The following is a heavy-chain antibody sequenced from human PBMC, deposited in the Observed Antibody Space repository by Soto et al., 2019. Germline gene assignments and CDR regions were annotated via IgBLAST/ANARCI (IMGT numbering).Heavy chain of an antibody. CDR3: ARESYYYESSGYLHCNWFDP. D-gene: IGHD3-22*01. Sequence: QVQLQESGPGLVKPSGTLSLTCAVSGGSISSSNWWSWVRQPPGKGLEWIGEIYHSGSTNYNPSLTSRVPISVDKSKNQFSLKLSSVTAADTAVYYCARESYYYESSGYLHCNWFDPWGQGTLVTVSS. J-gene: IGHJ5*02. V-gene: IGHV4-4*02. CDR1: GGSISSSNW. CDR2: IYHSGST.